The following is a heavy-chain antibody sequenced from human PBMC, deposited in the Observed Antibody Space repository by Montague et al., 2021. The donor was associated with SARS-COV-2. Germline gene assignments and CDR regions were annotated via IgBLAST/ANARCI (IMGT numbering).Heavy chain of an antibody. V-gene: IGHV4-4*02. CDR1: GGSISSGNW. D-gene: IGHD6-13*01. Sequence: SETLSLTCAVSGGSISSGNWGSWVRPPPGKGLEWIGEIYHSGSTNYNPSLKSRVTISLDKSKNQFSLNLSSATAADTAVYYCARFFSSWTDWGQGTLVTVSS. J-gene: IGHJ4*02. CDR3: ARFFSSWTD. CDR2: IYHSGST.